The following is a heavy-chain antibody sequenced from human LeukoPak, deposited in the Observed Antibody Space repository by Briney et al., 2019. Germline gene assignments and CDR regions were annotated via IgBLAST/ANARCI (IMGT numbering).Heavy chain of an antibody. D-gene: IGHD5-18*01. Sequence: GGSLRLSCAASGFTFSSYGMHWVRQAPGKGLEWVAVISYDGSNKYYADSVKGRFTISRDNSKNTLYLQMNSLRAEDTAVYYCAKALDSYGYHYWGQGTLVTVSS. CDR1: GFTFSSYG. CDR3: AKALDSYGYHY. V-gene: IGHV3-30*18. CDR2: ISYDGSNK. J-gene: IGHJ4*02.